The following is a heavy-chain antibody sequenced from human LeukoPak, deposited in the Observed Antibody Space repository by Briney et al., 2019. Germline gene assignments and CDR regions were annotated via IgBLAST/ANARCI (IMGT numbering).Heavy chain of an antibody. D-gene: IGHD2-15*01. V-gene: IGHV3-23*01. CDR3: AKVARYCSGGSCSDFDY. Sequence: PGGSLRLSCAASGFTFSSYGMSWVRQAPGKGLEWVSAISGSGGSTYYAHSVKGRFTISIDNSKNTLYLQMNSLRAEDTAVYYCAKVARYCSGGSCSDFDYWGQGTLVTVSS. J-gene: IGHJ4*02. CDR2: ISGSGGST. CDR1: GFTFSSYG.